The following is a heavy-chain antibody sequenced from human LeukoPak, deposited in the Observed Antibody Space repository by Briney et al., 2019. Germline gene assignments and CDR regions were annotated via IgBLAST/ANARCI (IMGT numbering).Heavy chain of an antibody. CDR2: ISSSSSTI. Sequence: GGSLRLSCAASGFAFKTYSMNWVRQTPGKGLEWISFISSSSSTIYYADSVKGRFTISRDNAKNSLYLQMNSLRAEDTALYYCAKDTWDSSGYLSLWGQGTLVTVSS. J-gene: IGHJ4*02. CDR1: GFAFKTYS. D-gene: IGHD3-22*01. V-gene: IGHV3-48*04. CDR3: AKDTWDSSGYLSL.